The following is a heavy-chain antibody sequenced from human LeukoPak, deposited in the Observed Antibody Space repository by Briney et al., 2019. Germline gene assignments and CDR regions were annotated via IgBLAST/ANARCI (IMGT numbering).Heavy chain of an antibody. CDR2: INPNSDGT. CDR3: ARASYSSGWYRGDYYYYYMDV. D-gene: IGHD6-19*01. J-gene: IGHJ6*03. CDR1: GYTFTGYY. V-gene: IGHV1-2*02. Sequence: ASVKVSCKASGYTFTGYYMHWVRQAPGQGLEWMGWINPNSDGTKYAQKFQGRVTMTRDTSISTAYMEVIRLRSDDTAVYYCARASYSSGWYRGDYYYYYMDVWGKGTTVTVSS.